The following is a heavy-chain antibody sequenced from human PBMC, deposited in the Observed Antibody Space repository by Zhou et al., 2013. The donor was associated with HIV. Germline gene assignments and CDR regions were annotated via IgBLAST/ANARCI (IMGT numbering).Heavy chain of an antibody. Sequence: QVRLVQSGGEVKKPGASVKVPCKASGYTFNKYAITWVRQAPGQGLEWMGWISPYNGNTNYAKKFKDRFTMTADTSTSIFYMELSSLKSEDSAVYYCFESNGFWGQGTLVTVSS. D-gene: IGHD1-1*01. J-gene: IGHJ4*02. CDR1: GYTFNKYA. CDR2: ISPYNGNT. V-gene: IGHV1-18*01. CDR3: FESNGF.